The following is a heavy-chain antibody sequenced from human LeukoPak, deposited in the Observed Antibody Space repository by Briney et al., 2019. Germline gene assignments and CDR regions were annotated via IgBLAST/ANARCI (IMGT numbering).Heavy chain of an antibody. D-gene: IGHD3-9*01. CDR1: GYTFTGYY. V-gene: IGHV1-2*02. Sequence: DSVKVSCKASGYTFTGYYMHWVRQAPGQGLEWMGWINPNSGGTNYAQKFQGRVTMTRDTSISTAYMELSRLRSDDTAVYYCARAYILTGYLFDYWGQGTLVTVSS. CDR3: ARAYILTGYLFDY. J-gene: IGHJ4*02. CDR2: INPNSGGT.